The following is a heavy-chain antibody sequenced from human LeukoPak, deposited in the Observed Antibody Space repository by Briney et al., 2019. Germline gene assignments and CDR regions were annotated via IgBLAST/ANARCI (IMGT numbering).Heavy chain of an antibody. Sequence: PGGSLRLSCAASGFTFSSYAMSWVRQAPGRGLEWFSAISSNGISTHYGVSVKGRFTISRDNSRNTLYLQLNGLSAEDTAVYYCARLLRGVIVPYYDYWGQGTLVTVSS. CDR1: GFTFSSYA. CDR3: ARLLRGVIVPYYDY. J-gene: IGHJ4*02. CDR2: ISSNGIST. D-gene: IGHD3-10*01. V-gene: IGHV3-23*01.